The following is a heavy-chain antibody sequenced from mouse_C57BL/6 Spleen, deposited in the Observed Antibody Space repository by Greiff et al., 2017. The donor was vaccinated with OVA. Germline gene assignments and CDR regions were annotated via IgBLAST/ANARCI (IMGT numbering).Heavy chain of an antibody. CDR3: AREETGTMDY. V-gene: IGHV1-61*01. CDR2: IYPSDSET. J-gene: IGHJ4*01. CDR1: GYTFTSYW. Sequence: VQLQQSGAELVRPGSSVKLSCKASGYTFTSYWMDWVKQRPGQGLEWIGNIYPSDSETHYNQKFKDKATLTVDKSSSTAYMQLSSLTSEDSAVYYCAREETGTMDYWGQGTSVTVSS. D-gene: IGHD4-1*01.